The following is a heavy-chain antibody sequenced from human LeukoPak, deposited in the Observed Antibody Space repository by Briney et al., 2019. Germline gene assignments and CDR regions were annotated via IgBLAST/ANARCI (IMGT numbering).Heavy chain of an antibody. Sequence: GGPLRLSCAASGFTFSSYVMNWVRQAPGKGLEWMSVITGTGGSTYYADSVKGRFTISRDNAKNSLYLQMNSLRAEDTAVYYCARDWTTVGPFDYWGQGTLVTVSS. CDR3: ARDWTTVGPFDY. D-gene: IGHD4-11*01. V-gene: IGHV3-23*01. CDR2: ITGTGGST. CDR1: GFTFSSYV. J-gene: IGHJ4*02.